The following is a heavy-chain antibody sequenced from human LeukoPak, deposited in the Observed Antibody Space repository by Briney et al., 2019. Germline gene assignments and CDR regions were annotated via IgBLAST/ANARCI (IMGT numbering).Heavy chain of an antibody. D-gene: IGHD3-22*01. Sequence: GGSLRLSCAGSGFTFSSYSMNWVRQAPGKGLEWVSYISSSSSTIYYADSVKGRFTISRDNAKNLLYLQMNSLRAEDTAVYYCVKDSGYYDTSGKGWFAFWRQGTLVTVSS. CDR3: VKDSGYYDTSGKGWFAF. J-gene: IGHJ5*01. V-gene: IGHV3-48*01. CDR2: ISSSSSTI. CDR1: GFTFSSYS.